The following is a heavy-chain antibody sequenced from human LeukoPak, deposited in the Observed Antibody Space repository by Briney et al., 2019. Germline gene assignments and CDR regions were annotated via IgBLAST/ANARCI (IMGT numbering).Heavy chain of an antibody. D-gene: IGHD3-10*01. CDR1: GFTFSSYG. CDR3: ADFGSGSYCFDY. V-gene: IGHV3-30*03. Sequence: GGSLRLSCAASGFTFSSYGMHWVRQAPGKGLEWVAVISYDGSNKYYADSVKGRFTISRDNSKNTLYLQMDSLRAEDTAIYYCADFGSGSYCFDYWGQGTLVTVSS. CDR2: ISYDGSNK. J-gene: IGHJ4*02.